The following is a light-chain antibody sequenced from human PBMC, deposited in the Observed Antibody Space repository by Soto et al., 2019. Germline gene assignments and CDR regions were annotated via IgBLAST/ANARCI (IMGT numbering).Light chain of an antibody. J-gene: IGKJ4*01. Sequence: EIVLTQSRGTLSLSPGERATLSCRASQSVRSSYLAWYQQKPGQAPRLLISGASSRATGIPDRFSGSGSGTDFTLTISRLEPEDFAVYYCQQYGDSLTFGGGTKVEIK. CDR1: QSVRSSY. CDR3: QQYGDSLT. CDR2: GAS. V-gene: IGKV3-20*01.